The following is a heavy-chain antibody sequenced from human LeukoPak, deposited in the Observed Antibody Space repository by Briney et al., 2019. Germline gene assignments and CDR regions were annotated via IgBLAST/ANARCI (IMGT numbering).Heavy chain of an antibody. D-gene: IGHD3-10*01. V-gene: IGHV3-30*18. CDR3: ANGLVRGFVYYGMDV. Sequence: GGSLRLSCAASGFTFSNYAMHWVRQAPGKGLEWVALISYDGSSKYCADSVKGRFIISRDKSKNTLYLQMNSLRAEDTAVYYCANGLVRGFVYYGMDVWGQGTTVTVSS. J-gene: IGHJ6*02. CDR2: ISYDGSSK. CDR1: GFTFSNYA.